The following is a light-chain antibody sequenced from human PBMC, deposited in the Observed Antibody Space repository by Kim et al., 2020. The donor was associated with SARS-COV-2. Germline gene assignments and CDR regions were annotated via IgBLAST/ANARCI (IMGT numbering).Light chain of an antibody. J-gene: IGKJ2*01. CDR3: QQYNSYSRT. CDR2: GAS. V-gene: IGKV1-5*01. Sequence: SATVGDRLTITCRASQRISHWLAWYQQKPGKAPKLLIYGASNLKSGVPSRFSGSASGTEFTLTISSLHPDDFATYYCQQYNSYSRTFGQGTKLEI. CDR1: QRISHW.